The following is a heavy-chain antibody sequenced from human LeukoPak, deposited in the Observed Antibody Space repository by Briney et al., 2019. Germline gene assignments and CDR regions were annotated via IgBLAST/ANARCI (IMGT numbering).Heavy chain of an antibody. J-gene: IGHJ4*02. D-gene: IGHD1-26*01. CDR1: GGSISSGGYY. CDR3: ASLPVGATARDY. V-gene: IGHV4-30-2*01. Sequence: PSETLSLTCTVSGGSISSGGYYWSWIRQPPGKGLEWIGYIYHSGSTYYNPSLKSRVTISVDWSKNQFSLKLSSVTAADTAVYYCASLPVGATARDYWGQGTLVTVSS. CDR2: IYHSGST.